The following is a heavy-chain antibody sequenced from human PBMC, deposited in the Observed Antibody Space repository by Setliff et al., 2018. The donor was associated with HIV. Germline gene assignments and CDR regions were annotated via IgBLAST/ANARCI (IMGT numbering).Heavy chain of an antibody. Sequence: KTSETLSLTCTVSGGSVSSPGYYWGWISQPPGKGLEWIGSVYNSGIPFKNPSLKSRVTISVDRSGNQFSLRLTSVTAADTAVYYCATCRHRPSNWFDPWGQGTVVTVSS. J-gene: IGHJ5*02. CDR3: ATCRHRPSNWFDP. V-gene: IGHV4-39*07. CDR1: GGSVSSPGYY. CDR2: VYNSGIP.